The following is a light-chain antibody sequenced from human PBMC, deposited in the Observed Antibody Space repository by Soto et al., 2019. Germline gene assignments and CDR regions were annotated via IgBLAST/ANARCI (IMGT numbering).Light chain of an antibody. V-gene: IGKV3-20*01. J-gene: IGKJ1*01. Sequence: EIVLTQSPGTLSLSPGERATLSCRASQSVSSSYLAWYQQKPGQAPRLLIYGASSRATGIPDRFSGSGSGTDFTLTIRRMETEDFAVYYCQQYGSSPETFGQGTKVDIK. CDR2: GAS. CDR1: QSVSSSY. CDR3: QQYGSSPET.